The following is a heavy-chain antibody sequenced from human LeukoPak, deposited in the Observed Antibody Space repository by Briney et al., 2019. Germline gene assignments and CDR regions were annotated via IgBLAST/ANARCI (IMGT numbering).Heavy chain of an antibody. Sequence: HPGRSLRLSCAASGFTFSSYAMHWVRQAPGKGLEWVAVISYDGSNKYYADSVKGRFTISRDNSKNTLYLQMNSLRAEDTAVYYCARDLRGEMATIKLFGGLFDYWGQGTLVTVSS. J-gene: IGHJ4*02. CDR3: ARDLRGEMATIKLFGGLFDY. CDR1: GFTFSSYA. D-gene: IGHD5-24*01. V-gene: IGHV3-30-3*01. CDR2: ISYDGSNK.